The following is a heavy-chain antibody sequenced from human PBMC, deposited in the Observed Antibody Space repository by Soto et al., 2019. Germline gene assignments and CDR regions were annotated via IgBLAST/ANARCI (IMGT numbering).Heavy chain of an antibody. CDR1: GYTFTSYY. CDR2: INPNSGGT. Sequence: ASVKVSCKASGYTFTSYYMHWVRQAPGQGLEWMGWINPNSGGTNYAQKFQGWVTMTRDTSISTAYMELSRLRSDDTAVYYCARGGVVPAAILGAPYGMDVWGQGTTVTV. D-gene: IGHD2-2*01. J-gene: IGHJ6*02. V-gene: IGHV1-2*04. CDR3: ARGGVVPAAILGAPYGMDV.